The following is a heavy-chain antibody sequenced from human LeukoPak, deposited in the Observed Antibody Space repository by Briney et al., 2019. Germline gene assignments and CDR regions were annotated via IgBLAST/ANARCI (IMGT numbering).Heavy chain of an antibody. CDR2: IYYSGST. J-gene: IGHJ4*02. Sequence: SETLSLTCTVSGGSINTYYWSWIRQPPGKGLEWIGNIYYSGSTKYNPSLRSRVTISLDTPTNQFSLKLSPVTAADTAVYYCARHTGGIGLDYWGQGTLVTVSS. CDR1: GGSINTYY. CDR3: ARHTGGIGLDY. D-gene: IGHD1-26*01. V-gene: IGHV4-59*08.